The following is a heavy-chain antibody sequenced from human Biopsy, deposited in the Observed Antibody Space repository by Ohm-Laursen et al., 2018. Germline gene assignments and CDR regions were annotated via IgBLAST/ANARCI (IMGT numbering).Heavy chain of an antibody. D-gene: IGHD3-10*01. CDR2: ITSRTSST. V-gene: IGHV3-21*01. CDR3: ARWYGDLFYYYNGMDV. Sequence: SLRLSCTASGFTFNVYSIVWVRQAPGKGLEWASSITSRTSSTYYAGSVKGRVTISRDNANNSVSLQMNNLRVDDTAVYYCARWYGDLFYYYNGMDVWGQGTTVTVSS. CDR1: GFTFNVYS. J-gene: IGHJ6*02.